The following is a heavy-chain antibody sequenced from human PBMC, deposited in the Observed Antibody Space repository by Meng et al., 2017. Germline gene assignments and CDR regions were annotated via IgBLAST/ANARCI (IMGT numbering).Heavy chain of an antibody. CDR2: IWYDGSNK. D-gene: IGHD5-12*01. Sequence: QVQLVESGGGVVQPGRSLRLSSAASGFTFRSYGMHWVRQAPGKGLEWVALIWYDGSNKNYADSVKGRFTISRDNSKNTLYLQMNSLRAEDTAVYYCTRDPCGSPHGEYFQHWGQGTLVTVSS. V-gene: IGHV3-33*01. CDR3: TRDPCGSPHGEYFQH. CDR1: GFTFRSYG. J-gene: IGHJ1*01.